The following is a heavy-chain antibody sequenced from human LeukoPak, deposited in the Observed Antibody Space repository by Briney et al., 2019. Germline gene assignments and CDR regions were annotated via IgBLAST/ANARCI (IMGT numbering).Heavy chain of an antibody. CDR2: IYTSGTT. CDR3: ARRSLMDY. V-gene: IGHV4-59*10. CDR1: GGSFSGYY. Sequence: SETLSLTCAVYGGSFSGYYWSWIRQPAGKGLEWIGRIYTSGTTHYNPSLKSRVTMSVDTSKNQFSLNLSSVTAADTAVYYCARRSLMDYWGQGTLVTVSS. J-gene: IGHJ4*02.